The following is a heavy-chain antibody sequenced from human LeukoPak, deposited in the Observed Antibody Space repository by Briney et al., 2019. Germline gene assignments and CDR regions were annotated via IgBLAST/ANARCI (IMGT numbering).Heavy chain of an antibody. CDR2: VSFDGTNK. CDR3: ARAGRYGDYFYCYGMDV. CDR1: GFTFSTFA. Sequence: GGSLRLSCAASGFTFSTFAMVWVRQAPGKGLEWVSLVSFDGTNKFYAESVKGRFTISRHNSKNTLYLQMNSLRAEDTAVYYCARAGRYGDYFYCYGMDVWGQGTTVTVSS. D-gene: IGHD4-17*01. J-gene: IGHJ6*02. V-gene: IGHV3-30*01.